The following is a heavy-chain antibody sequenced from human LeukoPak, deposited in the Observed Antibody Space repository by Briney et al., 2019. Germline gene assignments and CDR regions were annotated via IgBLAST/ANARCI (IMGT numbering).Heavy chain of an antibody. D-gene: IGHD2-15*01. CDR1: GGTFSSFA. J-gene: IGHJ6*02. CDR2: IIPILGIA. V-gene: IGHV1-69*04. CDR3: ARDLVVVVAATGAYYYYGMDV. Sequence: SVKVTCKASGGTFSSFAISWVRQAPGQGLEWMGRIIPILGIANYAQKFQGRVTITADKSTSTAYMELSSLRSEDTAVYYCARDLVVVVAATGAYYYYGMDVWGQGTTVTVSS.